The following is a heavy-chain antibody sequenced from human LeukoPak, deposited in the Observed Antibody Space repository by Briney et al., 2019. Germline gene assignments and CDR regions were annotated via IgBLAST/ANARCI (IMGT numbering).Heavy chain of an antibody. V-gene: IGHV4-59*08. CDR2: IYYSGST. D-gene: IGHD5-18*01. CDR1: GGSISSYY. J-gene: IGHJ6*02. Sequence: SETLSLTCTVPGGSISSYYWSWIRQPPGKGLEWIGYIYYSGSTNYNPSLKSRVTISVDTPKNQFSLKLSSVTAADTAVYYCASTITQYSYGLYYYYYGMDVWGQGTTVTVSS. CDR3: ASTITQYSYGLYYYYYGMDV.